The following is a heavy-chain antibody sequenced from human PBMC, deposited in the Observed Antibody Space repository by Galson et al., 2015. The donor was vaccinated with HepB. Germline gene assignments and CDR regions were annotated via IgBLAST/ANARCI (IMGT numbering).Heavy chain of an antibody. Sequence: SVKVSCKASGYTFTSYGISWVRQAPGQGLEWMGWISAYNGNTNYAQKFQGRVTMTRDTSTSTVYMELSSLRSEDTAVYYCARDLSSGIDYWGQGTLVTVSS. D-gene: IGHD6-19*01. CDR1: GYTFTSYG. CDR3: ARDLSSGIDY. J-gene: IGHJ4*02. V-gene: IGHV1-18*04. CDR2: ISAYNGNT.